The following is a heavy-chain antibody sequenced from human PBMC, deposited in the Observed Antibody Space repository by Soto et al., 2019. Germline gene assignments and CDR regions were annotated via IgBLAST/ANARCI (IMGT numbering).Heavy chain of an antibody. D-gene: IGHD3-22*01. CDR1: GYTFTSYG. J-gene: IGHJ4*02. Sequence: GESLKISCKASGYTFTSYGISWVRQAPGQGLEWMGWISAYNGNTNYAQKLQGRVTMTTDTSTSTAYMELRSLRSDDTAVYYCARDPHYYDSSDDFDYWGQGTLVTVSS. CDR3: ARDPHYYDSSDDFDY. V-gene: IGHV1-18*04. CDR2: ISAYNGNT.